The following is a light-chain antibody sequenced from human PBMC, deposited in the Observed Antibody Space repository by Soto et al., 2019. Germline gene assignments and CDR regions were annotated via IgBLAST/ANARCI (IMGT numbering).Light chain of an antibody. Sequence: DIQMAQSXYTLSSSVGDSVGNTCGGSQSISSWLASYQQKPGKAPKLLIYDASNLQSGVPPRFSGSGSGTEFTLTIRTLKPDDFANYYCQKYKSYSPWTFGQGHK. J-gene: IGKJ1*01. CDR3: QKYKSYSPWT. CDR2: DAS. CDR1: QSISSW. V-gene: IGKV1-5*01.